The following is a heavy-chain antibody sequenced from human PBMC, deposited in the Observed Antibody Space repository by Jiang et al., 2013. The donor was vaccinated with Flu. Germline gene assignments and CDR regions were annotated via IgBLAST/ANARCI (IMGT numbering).Heavy chain of an antibody. D-gene: IGHD5-12*01. V-gene: IGHV6-1*01. J-gene: IGHJ2*01. CDR2: TYYRSKWYN. CDR3: ARGRSYSGYDIDWYFDL. Sequence: WLGRTYYRSKWYNDYAVSVKSRITINPDTSKNQFSLQLNSVTPEDTAVYYCARGRSYSGYDIDWYFDLWGRGTLVTVSS.